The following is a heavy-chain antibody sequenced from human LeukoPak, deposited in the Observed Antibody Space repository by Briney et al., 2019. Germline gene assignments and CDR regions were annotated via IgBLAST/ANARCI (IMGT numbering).Heavy chain of an antibody. D-gene: IGHD6-19*01. J-gene: IGHJ4*02. CDR3: ARGHSSGWIYFDY. CDR1: GGSISSSSYY. CDR2: IYYSGST. Sequence: PSETLSLTCTVSGGSISSSSYYWGWIRQPPGKGLEWIGYIYYSGSTNYNPSLKSRVTISVDTSKNQFSLKLSSVTAADTAVYYCARGHSSGWIYFDYWGQGTLVTVSS. V-gene: IGHV4-61*05.